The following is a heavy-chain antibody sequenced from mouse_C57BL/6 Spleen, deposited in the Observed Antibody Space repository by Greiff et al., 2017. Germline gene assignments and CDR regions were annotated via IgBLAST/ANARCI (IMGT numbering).Heavy chain of an antibody. Sequence: QVQLQQSGAELVRPGASVTLSCKASGYTFTDYEMHWVKQTPVHGLEWIGAIDPETGVTAYNQKFKGKAILTADKSSSTAYMELRSLTSEDSAVYYCTINDGYFDYWGQGTTLTVSS. CDR3: TINDGYFDY. CDR2: IDPETGVT. D-gene: IGHD2-3*01. CDR1: GYTFTDYE. V-gene: IGHV1-15*01. J-gene: IGHJ2*01.